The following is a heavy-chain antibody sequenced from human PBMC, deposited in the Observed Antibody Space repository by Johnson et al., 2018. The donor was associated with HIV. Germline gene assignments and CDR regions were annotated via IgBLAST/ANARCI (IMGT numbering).Heavy chain of an antibody. CDR2: ISSSGSSI. V-gene: IGHV3-11*04. CDR3: ARDSTPWGGDYVGYAFDL. Sequence: QEQLVESGGGLVKPGKSLRLSCAASGFSFSDYYMSWIRQAPGKGLEWVSFISSSGSSIYYADSVKGRFTVSRYNTKKSLYLQMNSLRADDTAVYYWARDSTPWGGDYVGYAFDLWGQGTMVTVSS. J-gene: IGHJ3*01. D-gene: IGHD4-17*01. CDR1: GFSFSDYY.